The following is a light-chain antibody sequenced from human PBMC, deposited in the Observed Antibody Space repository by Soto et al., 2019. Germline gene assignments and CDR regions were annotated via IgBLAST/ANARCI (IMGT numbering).Light chain of an antibody. V-gene: IGKV3-20*01. CDR1: QSVSSSY. Sequence: EIVLTQSPGTLSLSPGERATLSCRASQSVSSSYLAWYQQKPGQAPSLLIYGASSRATGIPDRFSGSGSGRDFTLTISRLEPEDFAVYYCQQYGSSLPGTFGQGTKLEIK. CDR2: GAS. J-gene: IGKJ2*02. CDR3: QQYGSSLPGT.